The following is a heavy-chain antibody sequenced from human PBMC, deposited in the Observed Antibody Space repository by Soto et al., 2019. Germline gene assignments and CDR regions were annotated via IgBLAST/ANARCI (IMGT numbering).Heavy chain of an antibody. CDR2: IIPILGIA. D-gene: IGHD3-9*01. Sequence: QVQLVQSGAEVKKPGSSVKVSCKASGGTFSSYTISWVRQAPGQGLEWMGRIIPILGIANYAQKFQGRVTITADKSTSTAYMELSSLRSEDTAVYYCARDRNSYYDILTGYSEYNWFDPWGQGTLVTVSS. CDR3: ARDRNSYYDILTGYSEYNWFDP. CDR1: GGTFSSYT. V-gene: IGHV1-69*08. J-gene: IGHJ5*02.